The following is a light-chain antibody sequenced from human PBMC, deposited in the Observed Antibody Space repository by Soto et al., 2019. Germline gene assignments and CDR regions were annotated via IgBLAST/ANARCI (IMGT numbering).Light chain of an antibody. Sequence: EILMTQSPATLSVSPGERATLSCRASQSLSRNLAWYQQKPGQAPRLLIYGASTRASGIPAGFSGSGSGTEFTLTTSGLQSEDFALYYCQHYNDWPPAFTFGPGTKVDL. CDR1: QSLSRN. CDR2: GAS. J-gene: IGKJ3*01. V-gene: IGKV3-15*01. CDR3: QHYNDWPPAFT.